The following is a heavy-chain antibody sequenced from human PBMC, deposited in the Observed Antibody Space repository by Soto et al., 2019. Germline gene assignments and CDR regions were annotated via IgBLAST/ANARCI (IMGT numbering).Heavy chain of an antibody. Sequence: QVQLVQSGVELKKPGSSVTVSCQASGGTFKTFGVSWVRQAPGQGLQWMGGIIPLLRTTDYAQNFQGRISISADESTNTVFMELTSLRSEDTAVYYCARDVLGGWVEKTYRAFDIWGQGTLVAVSS. D-gene: IGHD1-26*01. V-gene: IGHV1-69*01. J-gene: IGHJ3*02. CDR1: GGTFKTFG. CDR3: ARDVLGGWVEKTYRAFDI. CDR2: IIPLLRTT.